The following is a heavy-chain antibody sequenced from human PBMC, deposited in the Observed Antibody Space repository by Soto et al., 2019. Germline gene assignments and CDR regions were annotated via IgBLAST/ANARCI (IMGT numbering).Heavy chain of an antibody. D-gene: IGHD4-4*01. V-gene: IGHV3-23*01. CDR2: ISGSGGST. Sequence: PGGSLRLSCAASGFTFSSYAMIWVRQAPGKGLEWVSAISGSGGSTYYADSVKGRFTISRDNSKNTLYLQMNSLRAEGTAVYYCAKDRATVGWFDPWGQGTLVTVSS. CDR3: AKDRATVGWFDP. J-gene: IGHJ5*02. CDR1: GFTFSSYA.